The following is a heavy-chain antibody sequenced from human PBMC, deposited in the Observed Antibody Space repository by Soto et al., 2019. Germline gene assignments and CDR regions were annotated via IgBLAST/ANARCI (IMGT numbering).Heavy chain of an antibody. D-gene: IGHD3-10*01. V-gene: IGHV4-31*03. CDR2: IYYSGST. CDR3: ARDRGVRGVIFNWLDP. CDR1: GGSISSGGYY. J-gene: IGHJ5*02. Sequence: PSETLSLTCTVSGGSISSGGYYWSWIRQHPGKGLEWIGYIYYSGSTYYNPSLKSRVTISVDTSKNQFSLKLSSVTAADTAVYYCARDRGVRGVIFNWLDPWGQGTLVTVSS.